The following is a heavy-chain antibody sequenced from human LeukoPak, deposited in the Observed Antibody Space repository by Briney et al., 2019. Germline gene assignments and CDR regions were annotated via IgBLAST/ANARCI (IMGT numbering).Heavy chain of an antibody. Sequence: GQSLRISCAASGFTFSSYGMHWVRQAPGKGLEWVAVIWYDGSNKYYADSVKGRFTISRDNSKNTLYLQMNSLRAEDTAVYYCARASYSSSWYYFDYWGQGTLVTVSS. CDR1: GFTFSSYG. CDR3: ARASYSSSWYYFDY. V-gene: IGHV3-33*08. D-gene: IGHD6-13*01. J-gene: IGHJ4*02. CDR2: IWYDGSNK.